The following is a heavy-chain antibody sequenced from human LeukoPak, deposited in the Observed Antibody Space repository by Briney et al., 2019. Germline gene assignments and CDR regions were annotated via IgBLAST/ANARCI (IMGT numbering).Heavy chain of an antibody. V-gene: IGHV4-4*07. CDR3: AGDGRELYFDY. J-gene: IGHJ4*02. D-gene: IGHD1-26*01. Sequence: SSETLSLTCTVSGGSISSYYWSWIRQPAGKGLEWIGRIYTSGSTNYNPSLKSRVTMSVDTSKNQFSLKLSSMTAADTAVYYCAGDGRELYFDYWGQGTLVTVSS. CDR2: IYTSGST. CDR1: GGSISSYY.